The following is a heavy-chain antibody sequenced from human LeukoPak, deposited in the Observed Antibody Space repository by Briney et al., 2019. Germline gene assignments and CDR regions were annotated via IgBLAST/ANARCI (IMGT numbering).Heavy chain of an antibody. Sequence: ASLKVSCKASGYTFTGYYMHWLRQAPGQGLEWMGWMNPNSGNTGYALKFQGRVTITRHTSLSTAYMELSSLRSEDTAVYYCARGASRSFDIWGQGTLVTVSS. V-gene: IGHV1-8*03. CDR2: MNPNSGNT. CDR3: ARGASRSFDI. J-gene: IGHJ4*02. D-gene: IGHD6-6*01. CDR1: GYTFTGYY.